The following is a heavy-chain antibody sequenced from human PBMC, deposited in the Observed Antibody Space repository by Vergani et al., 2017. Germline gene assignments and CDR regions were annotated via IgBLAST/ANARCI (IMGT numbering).Heavy chain of an antibody. J-gene: IGHJ4*02. Sequence: QMQLQESRPGLVKPSETLSLSCTVSGDSISTSSYAWGWIRQPPGKTLEWIGTVFYGGRTSYNPSLKSRVTLSLDTSKKQISLHLTSVTAADTAVYYCARHISVVRPSSMTAFDYWGQGTLVTVSS. CDR3: ARHISVVRPSSMTAFDY. CDR2: VFYGGRT. V-gene: IGHV4-39*01. D-gene: IGHD2-21*01. CDR1: GDSISTSSYA.